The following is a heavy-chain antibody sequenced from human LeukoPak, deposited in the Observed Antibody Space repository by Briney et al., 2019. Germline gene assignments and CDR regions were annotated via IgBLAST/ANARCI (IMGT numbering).Heavy chain of an antibody. D-gene: IGHD3-10*01. Sequence: GGSLRLSCAASGFTVSCNYMNWVRQAPGKGLEWVSLISSGGTTYYTDSVNGRFTISRDNSKSTLYLQMNSLRAEDTAVYYCARDPSPVYYASGSSKYYYYCMDVWGPGTTVTVSS. CDR1: GFTVSCNY. V-gene: IGHV3-66*01. CDR3: ARDPSPVYYASGSSKYYYYCMDV. J-gene: IGHJ6*02. CDR2: ISSGGTT.